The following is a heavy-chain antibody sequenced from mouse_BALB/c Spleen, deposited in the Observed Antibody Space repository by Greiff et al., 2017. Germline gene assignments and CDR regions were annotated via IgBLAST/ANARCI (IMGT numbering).Heavy chain of an antibody. CDR1: GFTFSSYA. V-gene: IGHV5-6-5*01. CDR2: ISSGGST. CDR3: ARHYDYNFAY. D-gene: IGHD2-4*01. J-gene: IGHJ3*01. Sequence: EVQRVESGGGLVKPGGSLKLSCAASGFTFSSYAMSWVRQTPEKRLEWVASISSGGSTYYPDSVKGRFTISRDNARNILYLQMSSLRSEDTAMYYCARHYDYNFAYWGQGTLVTVSA.